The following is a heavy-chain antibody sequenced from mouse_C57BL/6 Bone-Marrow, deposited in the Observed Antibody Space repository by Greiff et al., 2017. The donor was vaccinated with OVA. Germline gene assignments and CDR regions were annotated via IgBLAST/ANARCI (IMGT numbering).Heavy chain of an antibody. V-gene: IGHV1-55*01. CDR3: ARRDYSNSWSAY. J-gene: IGHJ3*01. CDR2: IYPGSGST. Sequence: VQLQQPGAELVKPGASVKMSCKASGYTFTSYWITWVKQRPGQGLEWIGDIYPGSGSTNYNEKFKSKATLTVDTSSSTAYMQLSSLTSEDSAVYYCARRDYSNSWSAYWGQGTLVTVSA. CDR1: GYTFTSYW. D-gene: IGHD2-5*01.